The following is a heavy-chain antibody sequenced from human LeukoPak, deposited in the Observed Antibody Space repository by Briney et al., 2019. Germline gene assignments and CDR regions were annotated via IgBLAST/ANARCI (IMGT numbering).Heavy chain of an antibody. CDR1: GFTFSSYG. V-gene: IGHV3-30*02. Sequence: GGSLRLSCAASGFTFSSYGMHWVRRAPGKGVEGGAFIRDDVSNKYYADSGKGRFTISRDNSKNTLHVQLTSLRADDTAVYYCARILRDTSYYDSSGYYGAFAIWGQPTMVTASS. CDR3: ARILRDTSYYDSSGYYGAFAI. D-gene: IGHD3-22*01. CDR2: IRDDVSNK. J-gene: IGHJ3*02.